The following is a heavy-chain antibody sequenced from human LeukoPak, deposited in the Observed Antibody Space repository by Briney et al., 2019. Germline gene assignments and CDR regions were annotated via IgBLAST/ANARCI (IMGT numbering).Heavy chain of an antibody. CDR2: IWSDGRDA. CDR3: ATDGAHYDIDY. D-gene: IGHD3-3*01. V-gene: IGHV3-33*01. CDR1: GLTFSTYG. Sequence: GRSLRLSCAASGLTFSTYGMHWVRQAPGKGLEWVALIWSDGRDAYYADSVKGRFTISRDNSKNTLYLQMNSLRAEDTAVYYCATDGAHYDIDYWGQGTLVTVSS. J-gene: IGHJ4*02.